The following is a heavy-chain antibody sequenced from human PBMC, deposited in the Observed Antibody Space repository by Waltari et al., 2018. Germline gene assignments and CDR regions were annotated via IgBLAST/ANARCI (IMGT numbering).Heavy chain of an antibody. CDR2: IYYSGST. Sequence: QVQLQESGPGLVKPSETLSLTCTVSGGSISSHYWSWIRQPPGKGLEWLGYIYYSGSTNYNPSLKSRVTMSVDTSKNQFSLKLSSVTAADTAVYYCARAPATSTLDYWGQGTLVTVSS. V-gene: IGHV4-59*11. CDR1: GGSISSHY. J-gene: IGHJ4*02. CDR3: ARAPATSTLDY. D-gene: IGHD1-26*01.